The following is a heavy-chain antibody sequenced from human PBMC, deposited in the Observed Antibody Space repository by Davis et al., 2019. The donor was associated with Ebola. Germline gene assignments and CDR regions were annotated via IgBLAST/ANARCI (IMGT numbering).Heavy chain of an antibody. V-gene: IGHV4-4*02. CDR3: ARDGDRNWFDP. CDR2: IYHSGST. D-gene: IGHD4-17*01. Sequence: PSETLSLTCAVSGGSISSSIWWSWARQPPGKGLEWIGEIYHSGSTNYNPSLKSRVTISVDKSKNQFSLKLSPVTAADTAVYYCARDGDRNWFDPWGQGTLVTVSS. J-gene: IGHJ5*02. CDR1: GGSISSSIW.